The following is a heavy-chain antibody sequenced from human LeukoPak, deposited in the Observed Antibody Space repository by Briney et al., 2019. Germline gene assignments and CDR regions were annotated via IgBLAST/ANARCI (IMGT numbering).Heavy chain of an antibody. V-gene: IGHV4-59*08. CDR3: ARLMSYYDSSGYYSAANWFDP. CDR2: IYYSGST. Sequence: SETLSLTCTVSGGSISSYYWSWIRQPPGKGLEWIGYIYYSGSTNYNPSLKSRVTISVDTSKNQFSLKQSSVTAADTAVYYCARLMSYYDSSGYYSAANWFDPWGQGTLVTVSS. J-gene: IGHJ5*02. D-gene: IGHD3-22*01. CDR1: GGSISSYY.